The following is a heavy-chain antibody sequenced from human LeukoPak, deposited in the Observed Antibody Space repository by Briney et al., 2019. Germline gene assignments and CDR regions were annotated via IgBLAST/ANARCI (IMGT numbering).Heavy chain of an antibody. V-gene: IGHV3-21*01. Sequence: GGSLRLSCAASGFTFSSYGMHWVRQAPGKGLEWVSSISPSSSYIFYSDSLKGRFTISRDNAKNSLYLQMNSLRVEDTAVYYCVRHRTASDYWGLGALVTVSS. CDR1: GFTFSSYG. D-gene: IGHD3-16*02. CDR3: VRHRTASDY. CDR2: ISPSSSYI. J-gene: IGHJ4*02.